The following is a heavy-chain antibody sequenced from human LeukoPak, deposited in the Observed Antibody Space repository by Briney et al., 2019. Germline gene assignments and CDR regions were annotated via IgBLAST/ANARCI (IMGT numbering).Heavy chain of an antibody. D-gene: IGHD2-2*01. J-gene: IGHJ5*02. CDR3: ARRLTQYDCFDP. CDR1: GESVSRKSVT. V-gene: IGHV6-1*01. CDR2: TYFSSTWYN. Sequence: SQSLSLTCAICGESVSRKSVTWNWIRQSASRGSEWLGRTYFSSTWYNDYAVSVRARITVNPDTSKNQFPLPLNSVTPEDTAVYYCARRLTQYDCFDPWGQGILVTVSS.